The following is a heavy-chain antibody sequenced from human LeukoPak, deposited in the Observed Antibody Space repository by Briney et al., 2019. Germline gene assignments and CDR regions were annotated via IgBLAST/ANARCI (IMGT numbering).Heavy chain of an antibody. CDR3: ARVGFSITRGEIDY. J-gene: IGHJ4*02. D-gene: IGHD3-10*01. CDR2: IYYSGST. V-gene: IGHV4-31*03. Sequence: SETLSLTCTVSGGSISSGGYYWSWIRQHPGKGLEWIGYIYYSGSTYYNPSLKSRVTISVDTSKNQFSLKLSSVTAADTAVYYCARVGFSITRGEIDYWGQGILVTVSS. CDR1: GGSISSGGYY.